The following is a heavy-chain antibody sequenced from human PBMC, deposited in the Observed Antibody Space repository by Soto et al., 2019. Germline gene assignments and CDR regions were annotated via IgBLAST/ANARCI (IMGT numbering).Heavy chain of an antibody. Sequence: EVQLVESGGGLVQPGGSLRLSCVASGFAISNYWMHWVRQAPGKGLVWVSRINSDATTTDYADSVRGRFTISRDNAKNTLYLQMNSLRVEDTAVYYCARERFGSAYFYGMDVWGQGTTVTVSS. D-gene: IGHD3-16*01. V-gene: IGHV3-74*01. CDR1: GFAISNYW. J-gene: IGHJ6*02. CDR3: ARERFGSAYFYGMDV. CDR2: INSDATTT.